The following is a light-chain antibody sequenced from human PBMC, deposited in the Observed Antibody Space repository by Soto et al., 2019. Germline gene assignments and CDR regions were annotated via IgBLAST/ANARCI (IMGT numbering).Light chain of an antibody. J-gene: IGKJ1*01. Sequence: DIQMTQSPSSLSASVGDRVTITCRASQDISNYLAWYQQKPGKVPKLLIYDASTLQSGVPSRFSGSGSGTDFTLTISSLQPEDVASYYCQKYNSAPQTFGQGTTVEI. CDR3: QKYNSAPQT. CDR1: QDISNY. CDR2: DAS. V-gene: IGKV1-27*01.